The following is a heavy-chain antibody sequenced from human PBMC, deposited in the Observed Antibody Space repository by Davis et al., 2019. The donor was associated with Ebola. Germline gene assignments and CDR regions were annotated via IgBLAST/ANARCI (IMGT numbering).Heavy chain of an antibody. CDR2: IYSSGST. D-gene: IGHD1-7*01. J-gene: IGHJ3*02. CDR1: GGSISSSSYY. V-gene: IGHV4-39*07. Sequence: MPSETLSLTCTVSGGSISSSSYYWGWLRQPPGKGLEWIGNIYSSGSTNYNPSLKSRVTMFLDKSLNQFSLKMSSVTAADTAVYYCARVLFSVWNYEALDIWGQGTTVTVSS. CDR3: ARVLFSVWNYEALDI.